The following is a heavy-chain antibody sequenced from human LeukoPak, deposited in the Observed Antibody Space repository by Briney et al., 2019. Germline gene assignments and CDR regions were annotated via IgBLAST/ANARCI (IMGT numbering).Heavy chain of an antibody. CDR3: ARDALYYGLDV. J-gene: IGHJ6*02. V-gene: IGHV3-48*03. CDR2: ISSSGSSI. CDR1: GFTFSSYE. Sequence: GGSLRLSCAASGFTFSSYEINWVRQAPGKGLEWVSYISSSGSSICYADSVKGRFTISRDNAKNSLYLQMNSLRAEDTAVYYCARDALYYGLDVWGQGTTVTVSS.